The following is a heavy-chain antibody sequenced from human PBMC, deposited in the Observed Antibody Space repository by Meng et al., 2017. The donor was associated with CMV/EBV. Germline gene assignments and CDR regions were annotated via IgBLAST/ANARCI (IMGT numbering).Heavy chain of an antibody. Sequence: GPQEESGPGLVKPSQTLSLPCSVSGGSISSGDYYWSWIRQPPGKGLEWIGYIYYSGTTYYNPSLESRVTISVDTSKNQFSLNLSSVTAADTAVYYCARLSGSGTTSTGYHYAFDSWGQGTLVTVSS. V-gene: IGHV4-30-4*08. J-gene: IGHJ4*02. D-gene: IGHD3-22*01. CDR1: GGSISSGDYY. CDR3: ARLSGSGTTSTGYHYAFDS. CDR2: IYYSGTT.